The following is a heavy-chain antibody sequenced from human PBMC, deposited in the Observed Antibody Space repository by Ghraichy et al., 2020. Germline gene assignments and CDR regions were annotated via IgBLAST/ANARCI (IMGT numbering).Heavy chain of an antibody. CDR2: IYSGGTT. CDR3: ARLGTMWSFDY. V-gene: IGHV3-53*01. Sequence: LSLTCAASGFTVSSYYMSWVRQAPGKGLEWVSIIYSGGTTYYADSMKGRFTISRDNSKNTLYLQMNSLRAEDTAVYYCARLGTMWSFDYWGQGTLVTVSS. J-gene: IGHJ4*02. D-gene: IGHD3-3*01. CDR1: GFTVSSYY.